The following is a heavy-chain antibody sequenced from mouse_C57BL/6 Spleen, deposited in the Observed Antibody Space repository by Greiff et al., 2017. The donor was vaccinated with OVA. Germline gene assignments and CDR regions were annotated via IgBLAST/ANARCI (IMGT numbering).Heavy chain of an antibody. CDR3: ARDWGGRFAY. Sequence: EVQRVESGGGLVKPGGSLKLSCAASGFTFSSYAMSWVRQTPEKRLEWVATISDGGSYTYYPDNVKGRFTISRDNAKNNLYLQMSHLKSEDTAMYYCARDWGGRFAYWGQGTLVTVSA. CDR2: ISDGGSYT. CDR1: GFTFSSYA. V-gene: IGHV5-4*01. J-gene: IGHJ3*01.